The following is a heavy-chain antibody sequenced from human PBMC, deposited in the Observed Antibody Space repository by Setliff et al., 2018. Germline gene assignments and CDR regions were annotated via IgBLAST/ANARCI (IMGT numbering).Heavy chain of an antibody. J-gene: IGHJ4*02. CDR2: VNSDGSST. CDR3: ARDEGMGNYYDSSGYF. CDR1: GFTFVNYW. D-gene: IGHD3-22*01. Sequence: GGSLRLSCAASGFTFVNYWMHWVRQAPGKGLVWVSRVNSDGSSTTYADSVKGRFTISRDNAKNSLYLQMNSLRAEDTAVYYCARDEGMGNYYDSSGYFWGQGTLVTVSS. V-gene: IGHV3-74*01.